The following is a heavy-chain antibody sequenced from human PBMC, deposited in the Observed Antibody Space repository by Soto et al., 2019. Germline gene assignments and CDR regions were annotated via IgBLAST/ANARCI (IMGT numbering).Heavy chain of an antibody. CDR2: IIPIFGTA. J-gene: IGHJ4*02. D-gene: IGHD3-9*01. Sequence: QVQLVQSGAEVKKPGSSVKVSCKASGGTFSSYAISWVRHAPGQGLEWMGGIIPIFGTANYAQKFQGRVTITADESTSTAYMELSRLRSEDTAVYYCARVQTYYDILTGYPDYWGQGTLVTVSS. CDR1: GGTFSSYA. V-gene: IGHV1-69*01. CDR3: ARVQTYYDILTGYPDY.